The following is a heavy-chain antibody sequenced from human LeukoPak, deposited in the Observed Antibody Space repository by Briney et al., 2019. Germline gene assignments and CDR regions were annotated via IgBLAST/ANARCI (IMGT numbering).Heavy chain of an antibody. Sequence: PGGSLRLSCAASGFRFNNAWMTWVRQAPGKGLEWVGRIKSKGDGETTDYAAPVKGRCTMSRDDSEATVYLQLNYADTEDTAVYYCTTDLALTMIRGVFVSWGQGALVTVSS. V-gene: IGHV3-15*05. CDR3: TTDLALTMIRGVFVS. CDR2: IKSKGDGETT. CDR1: GFRFNNAW. J-gene: IGHJ4*02. D-gene: IGHD3-10*01.